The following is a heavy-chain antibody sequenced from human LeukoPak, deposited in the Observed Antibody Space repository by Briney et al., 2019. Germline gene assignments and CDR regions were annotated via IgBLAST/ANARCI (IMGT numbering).Heavy chain of an antibody. J-gene: IGHJ4*02. CDR2: ISNNEISA. D-gene: IGHD2-2*01. CDR3: ARYLEGGYRLLDY. V-gene: IGHV3-64*02. CDR1: GFTFSDYA. Sequence: AGSLRLSCAASGFTFSDYAMHWVRQAPGKRLEYVSAISNNEISAYYAESVKGRFTISRDESKNTLYLQMCSLRAAEKAVYYCARYLEGGYRLLDYWGQGTLVTVSS.